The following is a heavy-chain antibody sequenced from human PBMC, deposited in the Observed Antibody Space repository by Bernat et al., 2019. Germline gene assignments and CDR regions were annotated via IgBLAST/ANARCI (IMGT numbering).Heavy chain of an antibody. J-gene: IGHJ6*02. CDR3: AREDDWNYSGFYYYYGVDV. CDR1: GFTFSSYS. Sequence: EVQLVESGGGLVQPGGSLRLSCAASGFTFSSYSMNWVRQAPGKGLEWVSYISSSSSTIYYADSVKGRFTISRDNAKNSLYLQMNSLRAEDTAVYYCAREDDWNYSGFYYYYGVDVWGQGTTVTVSS. D-gene: IGHD1-7*01. CDR2: ISSSSSTI. V-gene: IGHV3-48*01.